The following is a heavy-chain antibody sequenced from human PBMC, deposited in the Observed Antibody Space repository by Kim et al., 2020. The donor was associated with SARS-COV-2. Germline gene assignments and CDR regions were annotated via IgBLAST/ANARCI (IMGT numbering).Heavy chain of an antibody. CDR3: ARELQWLGIFVGMDV. CDR1: GFTFSSYS. Sequence: GGSLRLSCAASGFTFSSYSMNWVRQAPGKGLEWVSYISSSSSTIYYADSVKGRFTISRDNAKNSLYLQMNSLRDEDTAVYYWARELQWLGIFVGMDVWGQGTTVTVSS. V-gene: IGHV3-48*02. J-gene: IGHJ6*02. CDR2: ISSSSSTI. D-gene: IGHD6-19*01.